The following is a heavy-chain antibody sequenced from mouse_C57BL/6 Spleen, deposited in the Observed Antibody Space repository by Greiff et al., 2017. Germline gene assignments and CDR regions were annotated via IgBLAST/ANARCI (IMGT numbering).Heavy chain of an antibody. J-gene: IGHJ2*01. V-gene: IGHV1-59*01. CDR1: GYTFTSYW. D-gene: IGHD5-5*01. CDR3: ARNTTSFDY. Sequence: QVQLQQPGAELVRPGTSVKLSCKASGYTFTSYWMHWVKQRPGQGLEWIGVIDPSVSYTNYNQKFKGKATLTVDTSSSTAYMQLSSLTSEDSAVYCCARNTTSFDYWGQGTTLTVSS. CDR2: IDPSVSYT.